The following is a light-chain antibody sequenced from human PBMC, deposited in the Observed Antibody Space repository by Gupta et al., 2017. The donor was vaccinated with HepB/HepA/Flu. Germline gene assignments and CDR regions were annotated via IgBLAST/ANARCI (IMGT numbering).Light chain of an antibody. J-gene: IGKJ1*01. CDR2: AAS. CDR1: QSISSY. Sequence: DIQITQPPLSPSASVGARVTITCRGSQSISSYLNWYQQKPGKAPTLLIYAASNMQSGVPSRFSGSGSGTDFTITISRLQPEDFAACYYQQSNSTPLTFGQGTKVEIK. CDR3: QQSNSTPLT. V-gene: IGKV1-39*01.